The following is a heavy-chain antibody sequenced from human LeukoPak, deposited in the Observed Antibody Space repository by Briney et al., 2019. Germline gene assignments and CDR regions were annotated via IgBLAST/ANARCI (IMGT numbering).Heavy chain of an antibody. J-gene: IGHJ4*02. CDR1: GFTFDDYG. CDR2: INWNGGST. CDR3: ARVNYGSGSYEFDY. D-gene: IGHD3-10*01. V-gene: IGHV3-20*01. Sequence: GGSLRLSCAASGFTFDDYGMSWVRQAPGKGLEWVSGINWNGGSTGYADSVKGRFTISRDNAKDSLYLQMNSLRAEDTALYHCARVNYGSGSYEFDYWGQGTLVTVSS.